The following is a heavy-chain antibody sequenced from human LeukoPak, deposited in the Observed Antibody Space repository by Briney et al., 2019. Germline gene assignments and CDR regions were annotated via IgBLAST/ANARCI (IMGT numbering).Heavy chain of an antibody. CDR3: ARYTTGYYYYMDV. J-gene: IGHJ6*03. CDR1: GGTFSSYA. D-gene: IGHD4-17*01. V-gene: IGHV1-69*13. CDR2: IIPIFGTA. Sequence: VASVKVSCKASGGTFSSYAISWVRQAPGQGLEWMGGIIPIFGTANYAQKFQGRVTITADEPTSTAYMELSSLRSDDTAVYYCARYTTGYYYYMDVWGKGTTVTVSS.